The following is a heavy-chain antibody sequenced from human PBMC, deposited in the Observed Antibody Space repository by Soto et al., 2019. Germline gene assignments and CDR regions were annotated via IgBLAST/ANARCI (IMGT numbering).Heavy chain of an antibody. Sequence: ASVKVSCKASGYTFTSYAMHWVRQAPGQRLEWMGWINAGNGNTKYSQKFQGRVTMTTDTSTSTAYMELRSLRSEDTAVYYCARGIAVEGGVFDYWGQGTLVTVSS. CDR1: GYTFTSYA. CDR3: ARGIAVEGGVFDY. V-gene: IGHV1-3*01. CDR2: INAGNGNT. J-gene: IGHJ4*02. D-gene: IGHD6-19*01.